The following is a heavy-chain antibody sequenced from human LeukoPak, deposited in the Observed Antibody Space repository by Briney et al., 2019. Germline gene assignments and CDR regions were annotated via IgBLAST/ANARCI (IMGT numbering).Heavy chain of an antibody. D-gene: IGHD5-24*01. J-gene: IGHJ4*02. CDR3: TRVGYIDEGIDY. V-gene: IGHV3-7*04. Sequence: GGSLRLSCAASGFTFRNFWMNWARQAPGKGLEWVANIKQDGSKKSYVDSVKGRFTISRDNAKNSLYLQMNGLRAEDTAIYYCTRVGYIDEGIDYWGQGTLVTVSS. CDR1: GFTFRNFW. CDR2: IKQDGSKK.